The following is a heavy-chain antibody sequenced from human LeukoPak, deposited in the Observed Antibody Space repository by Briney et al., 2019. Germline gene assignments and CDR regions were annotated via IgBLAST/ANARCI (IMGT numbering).Heavy chain of an antibody. J-gene: IGHJ4*02. CDR1: GFTFSSYA. V-gene: IGHV3-23*01. CDR3: ARDPHYYDSSGEDYYFDY. D-gene: IGHD3-22*01. Sequence: GGSLRLSCAASGFTFSSYAMSWVRQAPGKGLEWVSAISGSGGSTYYADSVKGRFTISRDNSKNTLYLQMNSLRAEDTAVYYCARDPHYYDSSGEDYYFDYWGQGTLVTVSS. CDR2: ISGSGGST.